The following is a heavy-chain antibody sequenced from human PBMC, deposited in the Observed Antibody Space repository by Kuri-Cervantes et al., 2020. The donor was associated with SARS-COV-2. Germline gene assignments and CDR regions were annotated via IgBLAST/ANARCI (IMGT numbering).Heavy chain of an antibody. CDR3: ARGAEEYDYVWGSYRFDY. CDR2: IYYSGST. D-gene: IGHD3-16*02. J-gene: IGHJ4*02. CDR1: GGSTSSFY. Sequence: SDLLSLTGTVSGGSTSSFYWSWIRQPPGKGLEWIGYIYYSGSTNYNPSLKSRVTISVDTSKNQFSLKLSSVTAADTAVYYCARGAEEYDYVWGSYRFDYWGQGTLVTVSS. V-gene: IGHV4-59*08.